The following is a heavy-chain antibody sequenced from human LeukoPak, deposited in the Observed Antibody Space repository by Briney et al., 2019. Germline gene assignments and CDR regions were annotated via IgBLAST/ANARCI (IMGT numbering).Heavy chain of an antibody. Sequence: PGGSLRLSCAASGFTFSSYGMHWVRQAPGKGLEWVAVISYDGSNKYYADSVKGRFTISRDNSKNTLYLQMNSLRAEDTAVYYCAKDLNGIAVAGYFDYWGQGTLVTVSS. D-gene: IGHD6-19*01. CDR2: ISYDGSNK. CDR3: AKDLNGIAVAGYFDY. J-gene: IGHJ4*02. CDR1: GFTFSSYG. V-gene: IGHV3-30*18.